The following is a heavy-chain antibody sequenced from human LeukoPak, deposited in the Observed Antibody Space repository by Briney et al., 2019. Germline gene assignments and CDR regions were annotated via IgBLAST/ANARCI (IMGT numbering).Heavy chain of an antibody. V-gene: IGHV4-34*01. CDR3: ARRHTVVMPWGRSRFDY. CDR1: GGSFSGYY. J-gene: IGHJ4*02. CDR2: INHSGST. Sequence: SETLSLTCAVYGGSFSGYYWSWIRQPPGKGLEWIGEINHSGSTNYNPSLKSRVTISVDTSKNQVSLKLSSVTAADTAVYYCARRHTVVMPWGRSRFDYWGQGTLVTVSS. D-gene: IGHD4-23*01.